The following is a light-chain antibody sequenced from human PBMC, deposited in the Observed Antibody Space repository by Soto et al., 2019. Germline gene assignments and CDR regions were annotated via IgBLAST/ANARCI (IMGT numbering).Light chain of an antibody. CDR3: SSYTSSDSYV. V-gene: IGLV2-14*03. CDR2: DVS. J-gene: IGLJ1*01. CDR1: SSDVGRYNS. Sequence: QAVVTQPASLSGSPGQSITISCSGSSSDVGRYNSVSWYQHHPGKAPKVLIYDVSDRPSGISDRFSGSKSGNTASLTISGLQAEDEADYYCSSYTSSDSYVFGPGTKLTVL.